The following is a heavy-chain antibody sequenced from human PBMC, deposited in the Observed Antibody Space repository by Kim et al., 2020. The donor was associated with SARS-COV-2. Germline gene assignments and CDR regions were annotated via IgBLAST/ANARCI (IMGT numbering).Heavy chain of an antibody. Sequence: GGSLRLSCAASGFTFSSYAMSWVRQAPGKGLEWVSAISGSGGSTYYADSVKGRFTISRDNSKNTLYLQMNSLRAEDTAVYYSAKDPAYYGDYGQGDYWGQGTLVTVSS. CDR1: GFTFSSYA. D-gene: IGHD4-17*01. CDR2: ISGSGGST. J-gene: IGHJ4*02. V-gene: IGHV3-23*01. CDR3: AKDPAYYGDYGQGDY.